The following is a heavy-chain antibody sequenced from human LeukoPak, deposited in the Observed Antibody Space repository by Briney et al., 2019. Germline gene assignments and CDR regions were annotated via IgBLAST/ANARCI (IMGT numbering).Heavy chain of an antibody. D-gene: IGHD5-18*01. J-gene: IGHJ2*01. Sequence: SETLSLTCDVSGYSISSGFYWGWIRQPPGKGLEWIGSIYQSGDTYYNPSLKSRVTISVDTSKNQFSLKLSSVTAADTAVYYCARAGYSYKFVWYFDLWGRGTLVTVSS. CDR1: GYSISSGFY. V-gene: IGHV4-38-2*01. CDR3: ARAGYSYKFVWYFDL. CDR2: IYQSGDT.